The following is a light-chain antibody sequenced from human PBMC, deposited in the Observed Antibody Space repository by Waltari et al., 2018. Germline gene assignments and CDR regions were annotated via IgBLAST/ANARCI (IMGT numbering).Light chain of an antibody. CDR1: GVVHSAGNTY. CDR3: MQGTYWPYT. V-gene: IGKV2-30*02. CDR2: KVS. J-gene: IGKJ2*01. Sequence: GVVHSAGNTYWKWVQQRPGQYPRRRIYKVSNRESGVPDRCSGSGSDTDFTLKISRVEADDVGVYYCMQGTYWPYTFGQGTRLDIK.